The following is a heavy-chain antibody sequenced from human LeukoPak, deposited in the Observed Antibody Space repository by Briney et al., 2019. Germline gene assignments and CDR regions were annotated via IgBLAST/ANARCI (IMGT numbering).Heavy chain of an antibody. CDR3: ARDRLSAAGGWDLVFDY. CDR1: GYTFTDYY. Sequence: ASVKVSCKASGYTFTDYYIHWVRRAPGQGLEWMGWISAYNGNTDYAQKLQGRVTMTTDTSTSTAYVELRSLRSDDTAVYYCARDRLSAAGGWDLVFDYWGQGTLVTVSS. J-gene: IGHJ4*02. D-gene: IGHD1-26*01. V-gene: IGHV1-18*04. CDR2: ISAYNGNT.